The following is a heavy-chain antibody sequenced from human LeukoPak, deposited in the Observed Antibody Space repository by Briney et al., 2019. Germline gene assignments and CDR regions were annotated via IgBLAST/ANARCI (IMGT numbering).Heavy chain of an antibody. CDR1: GFTFSSYW. CDR3: ARDALWWELTDGCFDY. J-gene: IGHJ4*02. V-gene: IGHV3-7*01. Sequence: PGGSLRLSCAASGFTFSSYWMSWVRQAPGKGLEWVANIKQDGSEKYYVDSVKGRFTISRDNAKNSLYLQMNSLRAEDTAVYYCARDALWWELTDGCFDYWGQGTLVTVSS. D-gene: IGHD1-26*01. CDR2: IKQDGSEK.